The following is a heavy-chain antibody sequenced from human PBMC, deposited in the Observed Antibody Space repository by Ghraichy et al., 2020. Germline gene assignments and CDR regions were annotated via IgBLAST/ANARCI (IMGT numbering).Heavy chain of an antibody. CDR1: GFTFSDYS. CDR2: ISRRSSPT. Sequence: ESQNISCTASGFTFSDYSMIWVRQAPGKGLEWVSSISRRSSPTYYADSVQGRFTISRDNAKNSVYLQMNSLRAEDTALYYCVRQVGDDSSNWFDPWGQGTLVTVSS. V-gene: IGHV3-21*01. D-gene: IGHD5-18*01. J-gene: IGHJ5*02. CDR3: VRQVGDDSSNWFDP.